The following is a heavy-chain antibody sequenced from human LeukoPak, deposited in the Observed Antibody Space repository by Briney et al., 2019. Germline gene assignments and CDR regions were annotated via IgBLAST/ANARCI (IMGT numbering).Heavy chain of an antibody. CDR2: INHSGST. J-gene: IGHJ4*02. V-gene: IGHV4-34*01. D-gene: IGHD2-15*01. Sequence: PGGSLRLSCAASGFTFSSYSMNWVRQAPGKGLEWIGEINHSGSTNYNPSLKSRVTISVDTSKNQFSLKLSSVTAADTAVYYCARGSQSLGYCSGGSCRAKIFDYWGQGTLVTVSS. CDR1: GFTFSSYS. CDR3: ARGSQSLGYCSGGSCRAKIFDY.